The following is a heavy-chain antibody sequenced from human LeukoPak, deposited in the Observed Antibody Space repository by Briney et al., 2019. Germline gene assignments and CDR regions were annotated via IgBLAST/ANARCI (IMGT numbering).Heavy chain of an antibody. Sequence: GGSLRLSCAASGFTVSNNYINRVRQAPGKGLELVSVIYSGGRTYYADSVKGRFTISRDNSKNTLYLQMNSLRAEDTAVYYCARDGGSVVPVYLFDYWGQGTLVTVSS. J-gene: IGHJ4*02. D-gene: IGHD2-2*01. V-gene: IGHV3-66*02. CDR1: GFTVSNNY. CDR2: IYSGGRT. CDR3: ARDGGSVVPVYLFDY.